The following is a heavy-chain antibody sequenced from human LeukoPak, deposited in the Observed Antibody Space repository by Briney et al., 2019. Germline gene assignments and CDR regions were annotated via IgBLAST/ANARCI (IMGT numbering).Heavy chain of an antibody. V-gene: IGHV1-8*01. Sequence: ASVKVSCKASGYTFTSYDINWVRQATGQGLEWMGWMNPNSGNTGYAQKFQGRVTMTRNTSISTAYMELSSLRSEDTAVYYCARDDFDWLTNYYYYGMDVWGQGTTVTVSS. J-gene: IGHJ6*02. CDR3: ARDDFDWLTNYYYYGMDV. D-gene: IGHD3-9*01. CDR1: GYTFTSYD. CDR2: MNPNSGNT.